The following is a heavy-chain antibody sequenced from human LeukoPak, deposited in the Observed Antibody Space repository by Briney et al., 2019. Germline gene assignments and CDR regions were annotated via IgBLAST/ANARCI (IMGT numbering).Heavy chain of an antibody. CDR2: ISGSGGST. CDR3: ARDVEVCRIGACYWTTFDC. CDR1: GFTFSNYA. D-gene: IGHD2-21*02. V-gene: IGHV3-23*01. Sequence: GGSLRLSCAASGFTFSNYAMTWVRQAPGWGLEWVSTISGSGGSTYYADSVKGRFTISRDTASDTVNLQMNSLRAEDTAVYYCARDVEVCRIGACYWTTFDCWGQGTLVTVSS. J-gene: IGHJ4*02.